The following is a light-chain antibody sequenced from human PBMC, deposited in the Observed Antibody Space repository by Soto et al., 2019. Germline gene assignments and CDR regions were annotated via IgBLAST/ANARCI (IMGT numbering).Light chain of an antibody. Sequence: QSALTQPASVSGSPGQSITISCTGTSPNVGVYKLVSWYQQHPGKAPKLIIYEGSKRPSGVSNRFSGSKSGNAASLTISGLQAEDEADYHCCSYAGESTVTFGGGTKVTVL. CDR3: CSYAGESTVT. V-gene: IGLV2-23*01. J-gene: IGLJ2*01. CDR2: EGS. CDR1: SPNVGVYKL.